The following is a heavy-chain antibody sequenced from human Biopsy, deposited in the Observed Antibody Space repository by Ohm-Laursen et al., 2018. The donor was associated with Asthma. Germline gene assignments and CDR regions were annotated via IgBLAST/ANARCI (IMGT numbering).Heavy chain of an antibody. CDR3: ARAVDYSHYYGIDV. V-gene: IGHV1-18*01. Sequence: ASVKVSCKTSGYTFNSAGINWVRQAPGQGLEGMGWISVYNGNTKVAQKLQDRVTMITDTSTSTACMELRSLRSDDTAVYFCARAVDYSHYYGIDVWGQGTTVTVS. CDR1: GYTFNSAG. J-gene: IGHJ6*02. D-gene: IGHD3-10*01. CDR2: ISVYNGNT.